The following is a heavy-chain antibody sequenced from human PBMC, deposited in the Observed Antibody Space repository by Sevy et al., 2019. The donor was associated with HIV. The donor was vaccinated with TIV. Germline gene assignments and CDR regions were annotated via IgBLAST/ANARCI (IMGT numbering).Heavy chain of an antibody. CDR1: GFTFSNYA. Sequence: GGSLRLPCAASGFTFSNYAMSWVRQAPGKGLEWVSTFSFGCGKINYADSVKGRFTISRDNSKNTLYLQMNSLRAEDTALYYCAREGCSKPHDYWGQGTLVTVS. J-gene: IGHJ4*02. V-gene: IGHV3-23*01. D-gene: IGHD2-2*01. CDR3: AREGCSKPHDY. CDR2: FSFGCGKI.